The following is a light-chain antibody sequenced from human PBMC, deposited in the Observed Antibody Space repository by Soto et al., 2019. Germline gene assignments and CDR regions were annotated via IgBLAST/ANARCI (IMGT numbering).Light chain of an antibody. CDR2: SNN. Sequence: QSVLTQPPSASGTPGQRVTISCSGGSSNIGSNTVNWYQQLPGTAPKLLIYSNNQRPSGVPDRFSGSKSGTSASLAISGLQSEDEADYYCAAWDDSLNVYVFGTGTKVPS. CDR1: SSNIGSNT. V-gene: IGLV1-44*01. CDR3: AAWDDSLNVYV. J-gene: IGLJ1*01.